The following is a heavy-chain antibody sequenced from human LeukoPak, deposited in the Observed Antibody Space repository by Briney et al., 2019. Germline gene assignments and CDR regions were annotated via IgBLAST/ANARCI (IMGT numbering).Heavy chain of an antibody. Sequence: ASVKVSCKASGYTFTSYDINWVRQATGQGLEWMGWMNPNNGNTDYAQKFQGRVTMTRNTSISTAYMELSSLRSEDTAVYYCARRLVARRFGELTYWGQGTLVTVSS. J-gene: IGHJ4*02. V-gene: IGHV1-8*01. CDR2: MNPNNGNT. D-gene: IGHD3-10*01. CDR1: GYTFTSYD. CDR3: ARRLVARRFGELTY.